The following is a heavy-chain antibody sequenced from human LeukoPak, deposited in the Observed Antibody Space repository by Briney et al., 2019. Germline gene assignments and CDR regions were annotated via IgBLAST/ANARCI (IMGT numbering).Heavy chain of an antibody. J-gene: IGHJ4*02. V-gene: IGHV1-46*03. Sequence: ASVKVSCKAFGYGFTSYYIHWVRQAPGQGLEWMGIINPSVGGTTYARKFQGRVTMTRDTSTSTVYMELSSLRSEDTAVYYCARHGSGRYYPAEGRVDYWGQGTLVTVSS. CDR3: ARHGSGRYYPAEGRVDY. D-gene: IGHD3-10*01. CDR1: GYGFTSYY. CDR2: INPSVGGT.